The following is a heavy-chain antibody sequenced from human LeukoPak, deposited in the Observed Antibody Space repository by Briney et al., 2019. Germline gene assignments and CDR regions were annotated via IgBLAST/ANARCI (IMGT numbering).Heavy chain of an antibody. CDR3: AKGPWFGEDTYYYMEV. D-gene: IGHD3-10*01. V-gene: IGHV4-30-2*01. J-gene: IGHJ6*03. CDR1: GGSISSGGYY. CDR2: IYHSGST. Sequence: SQTLSLTCTVSGGSISSGGYYWSWIRQPPGKGLEWIGYIYHSGSTYYNPSLKSRVTISVDRSKNQFSLKLSSVTAADTAVYYCAKGPWFGEDTYYYMEVWGKGTTVTVSS.